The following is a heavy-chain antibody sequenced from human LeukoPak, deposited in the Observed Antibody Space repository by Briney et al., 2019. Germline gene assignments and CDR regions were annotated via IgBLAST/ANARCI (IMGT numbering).Heavy chain of an antibody. D-gene: IGHD3-10*02. J-gene: IGHJ4*02. CDR2: INHSGST. V-gene: IGHV4-34*01. CDR3: AGGTLVRGISY. Sequence: SETLSLTCAVYGEAFTDYYWNWIRQSPGKGLEWIGDINHSGSTNYNPSLKSRVTISKDTSKKQFSLKLSSVTAADTAVYSCAGGTLVRGISYWGQGALVTVSS. CDR1: GEAFTDYY.